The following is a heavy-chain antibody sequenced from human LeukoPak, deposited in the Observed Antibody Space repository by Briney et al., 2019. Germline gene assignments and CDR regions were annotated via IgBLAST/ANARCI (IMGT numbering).Heavy chain of an antibody. V-gene: IGHV4-4*07. D-gene: IGHD2-2*01. CDR1: GGSISSYY. Sequence: SETLSLTCTVSGGSISSYYWSWIRQPAGKGLEWIGRIYTSGSTNYNPSLKSRVTMSVDTSKNQFSLKLSSVTAADTAVYYCARDAPYIVVVPAAAWAYYYYMDVGGEGTTVTVSS. J-gene: IGHJ6*03. CDR3: ARDAPYIVVVPAAAWAYYYYMDV. CDR2: IYTSGST.